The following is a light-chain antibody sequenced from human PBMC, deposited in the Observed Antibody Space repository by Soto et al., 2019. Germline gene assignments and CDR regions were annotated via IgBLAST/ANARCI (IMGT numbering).Light chain of an antibody. CDR2: GAS. J-gene: IGKJ4*01. V-gene: IGKV3-15*01. CDR1: QSVSSN. CDR3: QKYDVWPALT. Sequence: EKAMAQSPVTHSLPPGSRASVPSSATQSVSSNLAWYQQRPGQAPRLLIDGASTRASGVPDRFSGSGSGTEFILTISSLQSEDSAVYYCQKYDVWPALTFGGGTKVDIK.